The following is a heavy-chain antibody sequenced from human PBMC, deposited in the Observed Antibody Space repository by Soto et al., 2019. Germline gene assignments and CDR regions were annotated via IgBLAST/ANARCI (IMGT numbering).Heavy chain of an antibody. CDR3: AREYTAWPLAYGLDV. V-gene: IGHV3-21*01. J-gene: IGHJ6*02. D-gene: IGHD2-2*02. CDR1: GFTFSTYS. Sequence: GGSLRLSCVGSGFTFSTYSIHWVRQAPGKGLEWVSSISSRSDIYYANSVKGRFTISRDNAKNSVSLQMNSLRAEDTAVYYCAREYTAWPLAYGLDVWGQGTTVTVSS. CDR2: ISSRSDI.